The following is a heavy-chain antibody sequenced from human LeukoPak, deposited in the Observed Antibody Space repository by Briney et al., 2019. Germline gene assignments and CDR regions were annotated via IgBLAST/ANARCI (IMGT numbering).Heavy chain of an antibody. CDR3: ARGWWLLNYYGMDV. CDR1: GGSISSSSYY. D-gene: IGHD2-21*01. J-gene: IGHJ6*02. Sequence: SETLSLTCTVSGGSISSSSYYWGWIRQPPGKGLEWIGYIYYSGSTYYNPSLKSRVTISVVTSKNQFSLKLSSVTAADTAVYYCARGWWLLNYYGMDVWGQGTTVTVSS. V-gene: IGHV4-31*03. CDR2: IYYSGST.